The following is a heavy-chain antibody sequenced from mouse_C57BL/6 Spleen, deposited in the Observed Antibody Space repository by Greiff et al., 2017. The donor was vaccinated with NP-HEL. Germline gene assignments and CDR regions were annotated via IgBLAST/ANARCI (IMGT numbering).Heavy chain of an antibody. Sequence: VQLQQPGAELVMPGASVKLSCKASGYTFTSYWMHWVKQRPGQGLEWIGEIDPSDSYTNYNQKFKGKSTLTVDKSSSTAYMQLSSLTSEDSAVYYCARRLTYAMDYWGQGTSVTVSS. CDR1: GYTFTSYW. CDR3: ARRLTYAMDY. D-gene: IGHD3-2*02. CDR2: IDPSDSYT. V-gene: IGHV1-69*01. J-gene: IGHJ4*01.